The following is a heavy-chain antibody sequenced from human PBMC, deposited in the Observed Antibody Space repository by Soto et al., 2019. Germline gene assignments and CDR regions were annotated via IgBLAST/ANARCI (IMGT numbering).Heavy chain of an antibody. CDR3: ARHSRYCSGTSCPYNWFDP. V-gene: IGHV4-39*01. CDR1: GGSISSSSYY. CDR2: VYYSGST. J-gene: IGHJ5*02. D-gene: IGHD2-2*01. Sequence: SETLSLTCTVSGGSISSSSYYWGWIRQPPGKGLEWIGSVYYSGSTYYKPSLESRVTISVDTSRNQFSLRLNSVTAADTAVYYCARHSRYCSGTSCPYNWFDPWGQGTLVTVSS.